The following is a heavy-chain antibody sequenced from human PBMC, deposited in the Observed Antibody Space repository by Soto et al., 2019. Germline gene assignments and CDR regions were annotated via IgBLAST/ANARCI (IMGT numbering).Heavy chain of an antibody. CDR1: GFTVSRNY. J-gene: IGHJ4*02. V-gene: IGHV3-53*02. D-gene: IGHD2-2*01. Sequence: EVQLVETGGGLMQPGGSLRLSCAASGFTVSRNYMSWVRQAPGKGLEWVSVIYSGGSTYYADSVRGRFTISRDSSKNTLTLQMNSLRAEDTAMYYCAREDNRTSGAFDCWGQGTLVTVSS. CDR3: AREDNRTSGAFDC. CDR2: IYSGGST.